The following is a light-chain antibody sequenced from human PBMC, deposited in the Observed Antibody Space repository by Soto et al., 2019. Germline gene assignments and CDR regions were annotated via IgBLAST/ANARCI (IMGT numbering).Light chain of an antibody. CDR3: QQLNYWPRIT. Sequence: EIVLTQSPATLSLSPGERATLSCRASQSVSSYLAWYQQKPGQAPRLLFYDVSNRANGIPPRFSGSGSGTDFTLTISSLQSEDFAVYYCQQLNYWPRITFGQGTRLEIK. J-gene: IGKJ5*01. CDR1: QSVSSY. V-gene: IGKV3-11*01. CDR2: DVS.